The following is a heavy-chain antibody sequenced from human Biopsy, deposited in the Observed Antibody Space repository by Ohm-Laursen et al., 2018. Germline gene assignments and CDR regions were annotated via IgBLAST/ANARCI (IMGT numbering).Heavy chain of an antibody. CDR3: VRVGDYFAYDV. CDR1: GFTFSSYA. D-gene: IGHD4-17*01. V-gene: IGHV3-72*01. CDR2: SRNKANSYVT. J-gene: IGHJ3*01. Sequence: GSLRLSCAVSGFTFSSYAMTWVRQAPGKGLEWVGRSRNKANSYVTHYAASVRGRFIISRDGSGNSLYLQMNSLKSEDTAMYYCVRVGDYFAYDVWGQGTKVIVSS.